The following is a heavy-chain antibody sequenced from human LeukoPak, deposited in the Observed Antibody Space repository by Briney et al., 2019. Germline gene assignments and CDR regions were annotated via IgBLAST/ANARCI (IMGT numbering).Heavy chain of an antibody. V-gene: IGHV3-11*04. CDR1: GFTFSDYY. J-gene: IGHJ4*02. CDR2: ISSSGSTI. Sequence: GGSLRLSCAASGFTFSDYYMSWIRQAPGKGLEWVSYISSSGSTIYYADSVKGRFTISRDNAKNSLYLQMNSLRAEDTAVYYCARRFVWAAGTGYYFDYWGQGTLVTVSS. CDR3: ARRFVWAAGTGYYFDY. D-gene: IGHD6-13*01.